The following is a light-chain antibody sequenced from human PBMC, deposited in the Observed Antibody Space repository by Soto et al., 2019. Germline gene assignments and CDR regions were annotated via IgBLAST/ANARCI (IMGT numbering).Light chain of an antibody. CDR1: QSINIW. CDR3: QQYNVYWT. V-gene: IGKV1-5*03. CDR2: KAS. Sequence: DIQMTQSPSTLSASVGDRVTITCRASQSINIWLAWYQQKPGRAPKLLIYKASILESGVPSRFSGSGSGTEFTLTISSQQPDDFATYYCQQYNVYWTFGQGTKVEIK. J-gene: IGKJ1*01.